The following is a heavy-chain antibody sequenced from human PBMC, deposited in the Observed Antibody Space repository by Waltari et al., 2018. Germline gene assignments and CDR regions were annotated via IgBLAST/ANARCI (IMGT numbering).Heavy chain of an antibody. CDR3: VRSPGSSFDY. Sequence: QVQLQESGQGLVQPTETLSLTCTISISSINSDFYWGWIRQSPGKGLEWIGNFYYDGRAYYNPSLESRVIISGDKSRKEFSLVLSSVTAADTAMYYCVRSPGSSFDYWGQGILVTVSS. CDR1: ISSINSDFY. J-gene: IGHJ4*02. CDR2: FYYDGRA. V-gene: IGHV4-38-2*02.